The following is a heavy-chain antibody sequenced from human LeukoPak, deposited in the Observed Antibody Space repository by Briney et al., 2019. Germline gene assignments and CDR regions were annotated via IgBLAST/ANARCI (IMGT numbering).Heavy chain of an antibody. V-gene: IGHV1-69*04. D-gene: IGHD3-22*01. J-gene: IGHJ4*02. CDR1: GGTFSSYA. CDR3: ARDDYYDSSGYGNY. CDR2: IIPILGIA. Sequence: ASVKVSCKASGGTFSSYAISRVRQAPGQGLEWMGRIIPILGIANYAQKFQGRVTITADKSTSTAYMELSSLRSEDTAVYYCARDDYYDSSGYGNYWGQGTLVTVSS.